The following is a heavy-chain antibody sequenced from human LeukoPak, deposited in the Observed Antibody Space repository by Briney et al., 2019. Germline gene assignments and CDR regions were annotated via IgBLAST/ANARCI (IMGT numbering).Heavy chain of an antibody. CDR2: IYPGDSDT. D-gene: IGHD3-22*01. CDR1: GYTFTSYW. J-gene: IGHJ4*02. V-gene: IGHV5-51*01. CDR3: ARLPIYDSSGYYPNYFDY. Sequence: GESLKISCKGSGYTFTSYWIGWVRQLPGKGLEWMGIIYPGDSDTRYSPSFQGQVTISADKSSSTAYLQWSSLKASDTAMYYCARLPIYDSSGYYPNYFDYWGQGTLVTVSS.